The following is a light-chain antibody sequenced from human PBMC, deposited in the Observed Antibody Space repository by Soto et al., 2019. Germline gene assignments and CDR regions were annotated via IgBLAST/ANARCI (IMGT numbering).Light chain of an antibody. Sequence: EIVMTQSPATLSVSPGERAILSCRASQSVFSSLAWYQQKPGQAPRLLIYGASTRATGIPARFSGSGSGTEFTLTISSLQSEDFALYYCQQYNNWPPWTFGQGTKVDIK. CDR1: QSVFSS. V-gene: IGKV3-15*01. J-gene: IGKJ1*01. CDR2: GAS. CDR3: QQYNNWPPWT.